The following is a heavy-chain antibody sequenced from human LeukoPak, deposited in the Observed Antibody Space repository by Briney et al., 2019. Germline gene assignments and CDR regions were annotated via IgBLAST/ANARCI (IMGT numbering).Heavy chain of an antibody. Sequence: GGSLRLSCAASGFTFDDYAKHWVRQAPGKGLEWVSGISWNSGSIGYADSVKGRFTISRDNAKNSLYLQMNSLRAEDTALYYCAKDTGYDSSGPFDYWGQGTLVTVSS. CDR2: ISWNSGSI. V-gene: IGHV3-9*01. D-gene: IGHD3-22*01. CDR1: GFTFDDYA. J-gene: IGHJ4*02. CDR3: AKDTGYDSSGPFDY.